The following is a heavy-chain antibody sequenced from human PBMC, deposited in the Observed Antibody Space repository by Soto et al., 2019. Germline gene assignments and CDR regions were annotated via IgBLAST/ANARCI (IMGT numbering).Heavy chain of an antibody. J-gene: IGHJ3*02. D-gene: IGHD1-1*01. CDR3: AQALVFTGGDGFDI. CDR2: IYYSGNT. CDR1: GGSITTGGRY. Sequence: QVRLQEWGPGLVKPSQTLSLKCSVSGGSITTGGRYWSWIRQLPGKGLEWIGDIYYSGNTYYNPSLTSRVTISVEAAKTQFSLKLSSVTAADTAVYYCAQALVFTGGDGFDIWGQGRLVTVSS. V-gene: IGHV4-31*02.